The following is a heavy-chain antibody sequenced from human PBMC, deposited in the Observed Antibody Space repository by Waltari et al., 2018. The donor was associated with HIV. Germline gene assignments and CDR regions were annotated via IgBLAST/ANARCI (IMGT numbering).Heavy chain of an antibody. J-gene: IGHJ5*02. CDR2: ISYSGSA. D-gene: IGHD4-17*01. Sequence: QLQLQESGPGLVKPSETLSLTYTVSGGSVTSSTYYWGWIRQAPGRGLEWIGAISYSGSAYYNPSLESRVTISLDTSKNQFSLKLQSVTAADTAVYYCAGAPNGDFSWLDPWGQGTLVTVSS. CDR1: GGSVTSSTYY. CDR3: AGAPNGDFSWLDP. V-gene: IGHV4-39*07.